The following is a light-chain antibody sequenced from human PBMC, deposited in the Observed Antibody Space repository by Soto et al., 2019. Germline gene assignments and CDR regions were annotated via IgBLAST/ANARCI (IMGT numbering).Light chain of an antibody. Sequence: DIQMTQSPSSLSASVGDRVTITCQASQDISNYLNWYQQKPGKPPKLLIYDASNLETGVPSRFSGSGSGTDFTLTISSLEPEDFAVYYCQQRSNWPPLSITFGQGTRLEI. CDR3: QQRSNWPPLSIT. V-gene: IGKV1-33*01. CDR1: QDISNY. CDR2: DAS. J-gene: IGKJ5*01.